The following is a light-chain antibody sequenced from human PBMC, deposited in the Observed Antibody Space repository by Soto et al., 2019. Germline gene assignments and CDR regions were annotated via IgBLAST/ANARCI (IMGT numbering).Light chain of an antibody. J-gene: IGLJ1*01. V-gene: IGLV2-14*03. CDR3: SSYTNSKAYV. CDR2: DVS. Sequence: QSALTQPASVSGSPGQSITISCTGTSSDVGANNYVSWYQQHPGKVPKLMIYDVSNRPSGVSNRFSGSKSGNTASLTLSGLQAEDEADYYCSSYTNSKAYVFGTGTKVTVL. CDR1: SSDVGANNY.